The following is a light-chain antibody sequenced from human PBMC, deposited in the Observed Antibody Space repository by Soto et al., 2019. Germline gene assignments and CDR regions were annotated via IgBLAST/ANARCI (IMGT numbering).Light chain of an antibody. CDR2: AAS. J-gene: IGKJ2*01. V-gene: IGKV1-27*01. CDR1: QGISNY. Sequence: DIQMTQSPSSLSASVGDRVTITCRASQGISNYLAWYQQKPGKVPKLLIYAASTLQSGVPSRFSGSGSRKDVTLTISSLQPEDVATYYCQNYNGAPFTFGQGTKLEIK. CDR3: QNYNGAPFT.